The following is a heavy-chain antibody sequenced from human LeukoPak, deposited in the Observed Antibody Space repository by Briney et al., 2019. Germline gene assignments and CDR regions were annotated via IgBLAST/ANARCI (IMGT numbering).Heavy chain of an antibody. CDR3: ARDQCYYDSSGYYSSYYFDY. CDR1: GFTFSSYW. CDR2: INSDGSST. J-gene: IGHJ4*02. D-gene: IGHD3-22*01. V-gene: IGHV3-74*01. Sequence: GSLRLSCAASGFTFSSYWMHWVRQAPGKGLVWVSRINSDGSSTSYADSVKGRFTISRDNAKNTLYLQMNSLRAEDTAVYYCARDQCYYDSSGYYSSYYFDYWGQGTLVTVSS.